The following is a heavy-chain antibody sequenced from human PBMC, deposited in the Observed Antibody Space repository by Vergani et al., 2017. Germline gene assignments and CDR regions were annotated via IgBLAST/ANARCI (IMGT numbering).Heavy chain of an antibody. J-gene: IGHJ3*02. V-gene: IGHV3-53*02. CDR1: GFTVSSNY. Sequence: VQLVETGGGLIQPGGSLRLSCAASGFTVSSNYMSWVRQAPGKGLEWVSVISGSGGSTYYADSVKGRFTISRDNSKNTLYLQMNSLRAEDTAVYYCAKDTSLITFGGVIVGAFDIWGQGTMVTVSS. CDR2: ISGSGGST. D-gene: IGHD3-16*02. CDR3: AKDTSLITFGGVIVGAFDI.